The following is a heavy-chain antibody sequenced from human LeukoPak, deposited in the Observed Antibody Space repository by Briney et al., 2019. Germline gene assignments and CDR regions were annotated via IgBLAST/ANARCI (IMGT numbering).Heavy chain of an antibody. CDR3: ARLAAAGTPLDY. D-gene: IGHD6-13*01. Sequence: GGSLRLSSAASAFTVSSNYMSWVRQAPGKGLEWVSVIYSGGSTYYADSVKGRFTISRDNSKNTLYLQMNSLRAEDTAVYYCARLAAAGTPLDYWGQGTLVTVSS. CDR1: AFTVSSNY. CDR2: IYSGGST. J-gene: IGHJ4*02. V-gene: IGHV3-66*02.